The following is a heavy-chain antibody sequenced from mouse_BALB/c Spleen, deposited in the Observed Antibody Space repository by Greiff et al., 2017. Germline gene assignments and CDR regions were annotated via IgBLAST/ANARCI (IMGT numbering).Heavy chain of an antibody. CDR3: ARIGLRQGYAMDY. CDR2: IWSGGST. J-gene: IGHJ4*01. CDR1: GFSLTSYG. Sequence: QVQLKESGPGLVQPSQSLSITCTVSGFSLTSYGVHWVRQSPGKGLEWLGVIWSGGSTDYNAAFISRLSISKDNSKSQVFFKMNSLQANDTAIYYCARIGLRQGYAMDYWGQGTSVTVSS. D-gene: IGHD2-4*01. V-gene: IGHV2-2*02.